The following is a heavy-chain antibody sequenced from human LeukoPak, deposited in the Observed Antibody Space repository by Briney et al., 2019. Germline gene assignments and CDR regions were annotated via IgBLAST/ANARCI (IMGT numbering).Heavy chain of an antibody. CDR1: GGSISSYY. CDR3: ARGVTGTTIGSFDI. CDR2: IYYSGST. D-gene: IGHD1-7*01. J-gene: IGHJ3*02. V-gene: IGHV4-59*01. Sequence: PSETLSLTCTVSGGSISSYYWSWLRQPPGKVLEWIGYIYYSGSTNYNPSLKSRVTISVDSSKNQFSLKLTSVTAADTAVYFCARGVTGTTIGSFDIWGQGTMVTVSA.